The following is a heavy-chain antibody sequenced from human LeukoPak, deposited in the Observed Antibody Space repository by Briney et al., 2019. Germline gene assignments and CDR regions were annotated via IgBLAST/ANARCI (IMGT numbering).Heavy chain of an antibody. J-gene: IGHJ4*02. CDR2: IYSGGST. CDR1: GFTFSSYN. D-gene: IGHD3-22*01. V-gene: IGHV3-53*01. CDR3: ARDIAYDSSGYYSPHFDY. Sequence: GGSLRLSCAASGFTFSSYNMNWVRQAPGKGLEWVSVIYSGGSTYYADSVKGRFTISRDNSKNTLYLQMNSLRAEDTAVYYCARDIAYDSSGYYSPHFDYWGQGTLVTVSS.